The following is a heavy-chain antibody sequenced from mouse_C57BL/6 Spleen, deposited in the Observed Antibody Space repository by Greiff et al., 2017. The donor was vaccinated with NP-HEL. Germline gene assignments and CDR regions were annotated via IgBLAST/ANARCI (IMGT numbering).Heavy chain of an antibody. CDR1: GYTFTSYW. Sequence: QVQLQQPGAELVRPGTSVKLSCKASGYTFTSYWMHWVKQRPGQGLEWIGVIDPSDSYTNYNQKFKGKATLTVDTSSSTAYMPRISLTSEDSAVYYCANDYVSSYPWFAYWGQGTLVTVSA. V-gene: IGHV1-59*01. D-gene: IGHD1-1*01. CDR3: ANDYVSSYPWFAY. CDR2: IDPSDSYT. J-gene: IGHJ3*01.